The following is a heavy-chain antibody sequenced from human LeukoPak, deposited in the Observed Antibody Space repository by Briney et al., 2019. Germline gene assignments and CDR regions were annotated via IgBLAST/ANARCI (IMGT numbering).Heavy chain of an antibody. D-gene: IGHD2-2*01. Sequence: ASVKVSCKASGYTFTGYYMHWVRQAPGQGLEWMGWINPNSGGTNYAQKFQGRVTMTRDTSISTAYMELSRLRSDDTAVYYCARAERAYCSSTSCYSKPAYYYYYMDVWGKGTTVTISS. CDR2: INPNSGGT. CDR1: GYTFTGYY. V-gene: IGHV1-2*02. J-gene: IGHJ6*03. CDR3: ARAERAYCSSTSCYSKPAYYYYYMDV.